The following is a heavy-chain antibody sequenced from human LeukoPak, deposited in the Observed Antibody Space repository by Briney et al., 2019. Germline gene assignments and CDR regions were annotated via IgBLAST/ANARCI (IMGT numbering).Heavy chain of an antibody. CDR1: GFNFSDYY. V-gene: IGHV3-11*01. D-gene: IGHD3-10*01. Sequence: PGGSLRLSCAASGFNFSDYYMSWIRQAPGKGLEWVSYISSSGSTIYYADYVKGRFTISRDNAKNSLYLQMNSLRAEDTAVYYCARDRLLRYYYGSGSSPRQGGWGQGTLVTVSS. CDR3: ARDRLLRYYYGSGSSPRQGG. J-gene: IGHJ4*02. CDR2: ISSSGSTI.